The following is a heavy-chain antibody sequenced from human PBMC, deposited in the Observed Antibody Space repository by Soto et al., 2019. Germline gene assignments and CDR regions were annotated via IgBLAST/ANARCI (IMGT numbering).Heavy chain of an antibody. J-gene: IGHJ6*02. CDR2: IYYSGST. Sequence: SQTLSLTCTVSGGSISSGDYYWSWIRQPPGKGLEWIGYIYYSGSTYYNPSLKSQVTISVDTSKNQFSLNVISVTAADTAVYYCRRSSRYSTDVWGQGTTVTVSS. CDR1: GGSISSGDYY. V-gene: IGHV4-30-4*01. CDR3: RRSSRYSTDV. D-gene: IGHD6-13*01.